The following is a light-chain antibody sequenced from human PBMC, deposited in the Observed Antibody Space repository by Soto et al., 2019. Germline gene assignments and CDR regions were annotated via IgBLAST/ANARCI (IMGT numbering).Light chain of an antibody. Sequence: EIVLTQSPRTLSLSPGERVTLSCRASQSVTRSFLAWYQQKPGQAPRLLINGASSRATGIPDRFSGSGSGTDFTLTISRLEPEDFAVYYCHQYGSSPQAFGPGTKVDIK. CDR1: QSVTRSF. CDR3: HQYGSSPQA. V-gene: IGKV3-20*01. CDR2: GAS. J-gene: IGKJ3*01.